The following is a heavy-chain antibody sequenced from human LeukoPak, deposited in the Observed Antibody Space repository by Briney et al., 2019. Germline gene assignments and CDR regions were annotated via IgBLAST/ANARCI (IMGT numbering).Heavy chain of an antibody. Sequence: GSLRLSCVGSGFTFGDYTINWVRQAPGKGLEWIGEINHSGSTNYNPSLKSRVTISVDMSKNQFSLKLSSVTAADTAVYYCARHRALLMTRNSNFDYWGQGTLVTVSS. CDR1: GFTFGDYT. V-gene: IGHV4-34*01. CDR3: ARHRALLMTRNSNFDY. CDR2: INHSGST. D-gene: IGHD4-23*01. J-gene: IGHJ4*02.